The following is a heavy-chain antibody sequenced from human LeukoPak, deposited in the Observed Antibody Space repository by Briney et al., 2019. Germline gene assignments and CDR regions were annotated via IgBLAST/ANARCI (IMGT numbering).Heavy chain of an antibody. D-gene: IGHD3-22*01. CDR1: GGSISSYY. CDR3: ARWRDYYDSSGTYPAFDY. CDR2: IYTSGST. J-gene: IGHJ4*02. Sequence: SETLSLTCTVSGGSISSYYWSWIRQPAGKGLEWIGRIYTSGSTNYNPSLKSRVTMSVDTSKNQFSLKLSSVTAADTAVYYCARWRDYYDSSGTYPAFDYWGQGTLATVSS. V-gene: IGHV4-4*07.